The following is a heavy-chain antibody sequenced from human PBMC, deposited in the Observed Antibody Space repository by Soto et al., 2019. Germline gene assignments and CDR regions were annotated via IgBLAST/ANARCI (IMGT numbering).Heavy chain of an antibody. V-gene: IGHV1-18*01. J-gene: IGHJ4*02. CDR2: ISAYNGNT. Sequence: ASVKVSCKASGYTFTSYGISWVRQAPGQGLEWMGWISAYNGNTNYAQKLQGRVTMTTDTSTSTAYMELRSLRSDDTAVYYCARRGLFGGPTGFASVWGQGTLVTVSS. CDR1: GYTFTSYG. D-gene: IGHD2-15*01. CDR3: ARRGLFGGPTGFASV.